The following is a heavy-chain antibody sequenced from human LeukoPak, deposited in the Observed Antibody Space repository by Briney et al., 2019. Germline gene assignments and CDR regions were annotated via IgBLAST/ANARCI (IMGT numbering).Heavy chain of an antibody. CDR3: ARHIMIGRFGYCSSTSCYYQAFDI. CDR1: GGSISSGGYY. Sequence: NPSETLSLTCTVSGGSISSGGYYWSWIRQHPGKGLEWIGSIYYSGSTYYNPSLKSRVTISVDTSKNQFSLKLSSVTAADTAVYYCARHIMIGRFGYCSSTSCYYQAFDIWGQGTMVTVSS. D-gene: IGHD2-2*01. CDR2: IYYSGST. V-gene: IGHV4-39*01. J-gene: IGHJ3*02.